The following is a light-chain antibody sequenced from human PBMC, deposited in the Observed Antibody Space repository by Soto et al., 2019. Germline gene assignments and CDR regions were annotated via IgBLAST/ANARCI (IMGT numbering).Light chain of an antibody. J-gene: IGLJ2*01. V-gene: IGLV2-23*02. CDR3: CSYAGSITFP. Sequence: QSALTQPASVSGSPGQSITISCTGTSSDVGNYNLVSWYQQHPGKAPKLIIYATRKRPSGVSNRYSGSKSGNTASLTISGLQAEEEATYHCCSYAGSITFPFGGGTKVTVL. CDR2: ATR. CDR1: SSDVGNYNL.